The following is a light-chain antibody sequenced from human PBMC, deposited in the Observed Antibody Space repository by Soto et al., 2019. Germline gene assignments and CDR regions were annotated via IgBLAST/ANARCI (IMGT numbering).Light chain of an antibody. Sequence: DIQMTQSPSSLSASVGDRVTITCRASQSISRLLSWYQQTPGKAPMLLIYGAVSLQPGVPSRFSGSASGTDFTLTISSLQPEDFATYYCLQSYSTPRTFGRGTKVEIK. J-gene: IGKJ1*01. CDR1: QSISRL. CDR2: GAV. CDR3: LQSYSTPRT. V-gene: IGKV1-39*01.